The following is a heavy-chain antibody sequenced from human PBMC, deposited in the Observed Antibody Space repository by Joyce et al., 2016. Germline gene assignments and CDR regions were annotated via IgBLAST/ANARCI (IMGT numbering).Heavy chain of an antibody. D-gene: IGHD1-20*01. Sequence: QVQLEESGGGVVQPGGSLRLSCEASSFTFSDFGMQGVRQAPGKGLEWVAVISYDGTKIYYADSVRGRFTISRDNSNNTLNLQMNSLRPEDTAVYYCAKEGYSYNWDDAYLDYWGQGALVTVSS. CDR3: AKEGYSYNWDDAYLDY. J-gene: IGHJ4*02. CDR1: SFTFSDFG. CDR2: ISYDGTKI. V-gene: IGHV3-30*18.